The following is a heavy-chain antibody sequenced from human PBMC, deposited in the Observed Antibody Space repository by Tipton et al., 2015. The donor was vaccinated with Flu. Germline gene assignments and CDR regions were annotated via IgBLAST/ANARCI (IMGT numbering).Heavy chain of an antibody. CDR3: ARQIGGGDCY. Sequence: YLRLSCVGSGFTFSSYWMTWVRQAPGKGLEWVANINQDGSKTYSVDSVKGRFTISRDNAKNSLYLQMNSLRAEDTAVYYCARQIGGGDCYWGQGTLVTVSS. J-gene: IGHJ4*02. D-gene: IGHD2-21*01. V-gene: IGHV3-7*03. CDR1: GFTFSSYW. CDR2: INQDGSKT.